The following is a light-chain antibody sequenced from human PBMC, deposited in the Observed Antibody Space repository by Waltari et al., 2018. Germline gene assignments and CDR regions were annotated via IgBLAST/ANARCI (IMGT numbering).Light chain of an antibody. CDR1: QSVSRA. Sequence: EIVLTQSPGTLSLSPGERATLSCRASQSVSRALAWYQQKPGQAPRRLIYAASSSATGIPDRFSGSGSGTDFSLTISRLEPEDFAVYYCQHYVRLPVTFGQGTKVEIK. J-gene: IGKJ1*01. CDR3: QHYVRLPVT. V-gene: IGKV3-20*01. CDR2: AAS.